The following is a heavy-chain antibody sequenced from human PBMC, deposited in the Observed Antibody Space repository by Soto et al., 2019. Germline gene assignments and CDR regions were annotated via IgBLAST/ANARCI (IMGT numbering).Heavy chain of an antibody. CDR2: INHSGST. CDR3: ARCRGFGLGFYSYYGMDV. V-gene: IGHV4-34*01. J-gene: IGHJ6*02. D-gene: IGHD3-3*01. Sequence: LSLTCAVYGGSFSGYYWSWIRQPPGKGLEWIGEINHSGSTNYNPSLKSRVTISVDTSKNQFSLKLSSVTAADTAVYYCARCRGFGLGFYSYYGMDVWGQGTTVTVSS. CDR1: GGSFSGYY.